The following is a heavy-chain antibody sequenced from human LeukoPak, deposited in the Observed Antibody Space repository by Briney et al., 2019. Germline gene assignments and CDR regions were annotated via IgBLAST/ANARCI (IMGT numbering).Heavy chain of an antibody. CDR3: ARHIEVYASGNRNRFDP. J-gene: IGHJ5*02. D-gene: IGHD6-25*01. V-gene: IGHV4-59*08. CDR1: GGSIRNYY. CDR2: IHNSGST. Sequence: SQTLSLTCTVSGGSIRNYYWSWIRQPPGKGLEWIGFIHNSGSTKYNPSLKSRVTISVDTSKNQFSLQLTSVTAADTAVYYCARHIEVYASGNRNRFDPWGQGALVTVSS.